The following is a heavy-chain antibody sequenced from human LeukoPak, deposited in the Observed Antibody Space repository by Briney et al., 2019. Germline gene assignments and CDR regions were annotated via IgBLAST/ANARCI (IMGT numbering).Heavy chain of an antibody. V-gene: IGHV1-2*02. CDR2: INPNSGGT. CDR3: ARELDYYDSSGYPDY. CDR1: GYTFTGYY. D-gene: IGHD3-22*01. Sequence: ASVKVSCNASGYTFTGYYMHWVRQAPGQGLEWMGWINPNSGGTNYAQKFQGRVTMTRDTSISTAYMELSRLRSDDTAVYYCARELDYYDSSGYPDYWGQGTLVTVSS. J-gene: IGHJ4*02.